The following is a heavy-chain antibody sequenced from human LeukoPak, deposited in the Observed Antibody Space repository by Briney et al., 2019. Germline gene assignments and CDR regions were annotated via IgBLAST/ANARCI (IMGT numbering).Heavy chain of an antibody. CDR1: GFTFSSYW. D-gene: IGHD5-12*01. V-gene: IGHV3-74*01. J-gene: IGHJ4*02. CDR2: INSDGSST. Sequence: GGSVRLSCAASGFTFSSYWMHWVRQAPGKGLVWVSRINSDGSSTSYADSVKGRFTISRDNAKNTLYLQMNSLRAEDTAVYYCAKDRGYRGKYYFDYWGQGTLVTVSS. CDR3: AKDRGYRGKYYFDY.